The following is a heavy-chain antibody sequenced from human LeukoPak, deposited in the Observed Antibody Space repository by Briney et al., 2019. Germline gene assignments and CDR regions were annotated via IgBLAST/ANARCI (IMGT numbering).Heavy chain of an antibody. Sequence: PSETLSLTCTVSGGSISSSSYYWGWIRQPPGKGLEWIGSIYYSGSTYYNPSLKSRVTISVDTSKNQFSLKLSPVTAADTAVYYCARRTIRTSSEYCSSTSCYYYYYMDVWGKGTTVTVSS. CDR2: IYYSGST. CDR1: GGSISSSSYY. CDR3: ARRTIRTSSEYCSSTSCYYYYYMDV. V-gene: IGHV4-39*07. J-gene: IGHJ6*03. D-gene: IGHD2-2*01.